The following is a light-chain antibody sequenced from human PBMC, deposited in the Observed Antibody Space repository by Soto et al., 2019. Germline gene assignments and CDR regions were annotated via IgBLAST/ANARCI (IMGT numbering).Light chain of an antibody. CDR1: RSNIGAGYD. CDR3: QSYDSSLSGCV. CDR2: GNS. J-gene: IGLJ1*01. V-gene: IGLV1-40*01. Sequence: QSVLTQPPSVSGAPGQRVTISCTGSRSNIGAGYDVHWYQQLPRTAPKLLIYGNSNRHSGVPDRFSGSKSGTSASLATTGLQAEDEADYYCQSYDSSLSGCVFGTGTKVTVL.